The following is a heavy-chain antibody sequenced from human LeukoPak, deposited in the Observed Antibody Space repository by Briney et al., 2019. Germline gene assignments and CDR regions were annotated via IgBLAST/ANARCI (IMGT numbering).Heavy chain of an antibody. D-gene: IGHD3-10*01. CDR3: ARTGITMVRGGDY. J-gene: IGHJ4*02. Sequence: SWVRQPPGKGLEWIGYIYYSGSTYYNPSLKSRVTISLDTSKNHFSLNLSSVTAADTAVYYCARTGITMVRGGDYWGQGTLVTVSS. V-gene: IGHV4-30-4*01. CDR2: IYYSGST.